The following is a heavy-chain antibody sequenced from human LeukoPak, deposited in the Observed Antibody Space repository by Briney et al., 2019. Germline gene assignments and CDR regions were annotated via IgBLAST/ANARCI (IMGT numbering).Heavy chain of an antibody. V-gene: IGHV1-69*01. Sequence: SVKVSCKASGGTFSSYAFSWVRQAPGQGLEWMGGIIPIFATSNYAQKFQGRVTITADESTSTAYMELSSLRSEDTAVYYCARGSVDTAMVTAFDIWGQGTMVTVSS. CDR3: ARGSVDTAMVTAFDI. D-gene: IGHD5-18*01. J-gene: IGHJ3*02. CDR2: IIPIFATS. CDR1: GGTFSSYA.